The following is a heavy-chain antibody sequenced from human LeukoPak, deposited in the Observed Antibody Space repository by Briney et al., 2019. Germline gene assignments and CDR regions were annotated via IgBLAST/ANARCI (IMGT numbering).Heavy chain of an antibody. CDR1: GFTVSSNY. Sequence: GGSLRLSCAASGFTVSSNYMSWVRQAPGKGLEWVSVIYSGGSTYYADSVKGRFTISRDNSKNTLYLQMNSLGAEGTAVYYCARAPSSTAGYYYMDVWGKGTTVTVSS. D-gene: IGHD2-2*01. CDR2: IYSGGST. V-gene: IGHV3-53*01. CDR3: ARAPSSTAGYYYMDV. J-gene: IGHJ6*03.